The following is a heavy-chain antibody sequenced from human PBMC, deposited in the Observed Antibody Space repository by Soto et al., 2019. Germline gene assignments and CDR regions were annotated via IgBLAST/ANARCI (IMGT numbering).Heavy chain of an antibody. D-gene: IGHD2-2*02. CDR2: INSDGSST. Sequence: PGGSLRLSCAASGFTFSSYWMHWVRQAPGKGLVWVSRINSDGSSTSYADSVKGRFTISRDNAKNTLYLQMNSLRAEDTAVYYCARGLYGYAVVVPAAIIPPPYYYYGMDVWGQGTTVTVSS. V-gene: IGHV3-74*01. CDR3: ARGLYGYAVVVPAAIIPPPYYYYGMDV. J-gene: IGHJ6*02. CDR1: GFTFSSYW.